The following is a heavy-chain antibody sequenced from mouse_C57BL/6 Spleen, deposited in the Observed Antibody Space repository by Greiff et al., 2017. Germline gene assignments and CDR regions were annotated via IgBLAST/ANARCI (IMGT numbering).Heavy chain of an antibody. V-gene: IGHV1-52*01. CDR2: IDPSDSET. Sequence: VQLQQPGAELVRPGSSVKLSCKASGYTFTSYWMHWVKQRPIQGLEWIGNIDPSDSETHYNQKFKDKATLTVDKSSSTAYMQLSSLTSEDSAVYYCARRNFYYGNYYAMDYGGQGTSVTVSS. J-gene: IGHJ4*01. CDR3: ARRNFYYGNYYAMDY. D-gene: IGHD2-1*01. CDR1: GYTFTSYW.